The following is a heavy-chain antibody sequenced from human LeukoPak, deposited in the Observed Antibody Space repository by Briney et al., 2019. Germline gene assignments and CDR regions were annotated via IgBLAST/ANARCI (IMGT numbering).Heavy chain of an antibody. J-gene: IGHJ4*02. CDR2: INSDGRIT. D-gene: IGHD1-26*01. CDR1: GFTFSSSW. Sequence: GGSLRLSCAASGFTFSSSWMHWVRQAPGKGLVWVSRINSDGRITNYAHSESGRFTISRDNAKNTLYLQMNSLRAEDTAVYYCARALGSSSDYWRQGNLVSV. V-gene: IGHV3-74*01. CDR3: ARALGSSSDY.